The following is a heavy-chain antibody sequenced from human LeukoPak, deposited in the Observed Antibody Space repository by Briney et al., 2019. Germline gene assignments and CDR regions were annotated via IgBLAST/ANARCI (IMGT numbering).Heavy chain of an antibody. CDR1: GGSISSSYY. CDR2: AFYTGSS. D-gene: IGHD2-15*01. CDR3: ARDPAQYCSGGSCYSDAFDT. J-gene: IGHJ3*02. V-gene: IGHV4-39*07. Sequence: SETLSLTCTVSGGSISSSYYWGWIRQPPGKGLEWIGSAFYTGSSFYNPSLKSRVTISVDTSKNQFFLNLTSVTAADTAVYYCARDPAQYCSGGSCYSDAFDTWGQGTMVTVSS.